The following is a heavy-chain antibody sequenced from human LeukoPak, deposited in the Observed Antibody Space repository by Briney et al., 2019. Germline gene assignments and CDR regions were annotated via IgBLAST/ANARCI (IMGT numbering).Heavy chain of an antibody. CDR1: GYSFTRYA. V-gene: IGHV1-3*03. CDR3: AREYCSGGSCYTLLDY. J-gene: IGHJ4*02. D-gene: IGHD2-15*01. Sequence: ASVKVSCKASGYSFTRYAMHWVRQAPGQSLEWMGWINAGNSNTKYSEEFQGRLTMTRDTSASTVYMELSSLRSEDTAVYYCAREYCSGGSCYTLLDYWGQGTLVTVSS. CDR2: INAGNSNT.